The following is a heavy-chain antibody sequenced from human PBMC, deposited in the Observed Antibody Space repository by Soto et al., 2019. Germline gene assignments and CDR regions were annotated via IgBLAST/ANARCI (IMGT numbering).Heavy chain of an antibody. CDR1: GFTFINYA. J-gene: IGHJ6*02. V-gene: IGHV3-30-3*01. D-gene: IGHD4-17*01. CDR3: ARDHDYGILFYYLMDV. CDR2: ISYDGNKK. Sequence: QVQLVESGGGVVQPGRSLRLSCAASGFTFINYAMHWVRQAPGKGLEWVAVISYDGNKKYYADSVKGRFTISRDNSKNTLSLQMNRLRTEDTAVYYCARDHDYGILFYYLMDVWGQGTTVTVSS.